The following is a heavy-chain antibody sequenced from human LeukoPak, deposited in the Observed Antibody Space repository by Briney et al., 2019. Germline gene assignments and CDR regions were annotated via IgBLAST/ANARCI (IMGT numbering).Heavy chain of an antibody. CDR1: GFTFSNHG. D-gene: IGHD6-19*01. CDR3: AKRDRMYTSGSYYFDY. J-gene: IGHJ4*02. CDR2: IRYDGSNQ. V-gene: IGHV3-30*02. Sequence: PGGSLRLSCAASGFTFSNHGMLWVRQAPGKGLEWVAFIRYDGSNQYYADSVKGRFTISRDSSKNTLYLQMNSLRDEDTAVYYCAKRDRMYTSGSYYFDYWGQGTLVTVSS.